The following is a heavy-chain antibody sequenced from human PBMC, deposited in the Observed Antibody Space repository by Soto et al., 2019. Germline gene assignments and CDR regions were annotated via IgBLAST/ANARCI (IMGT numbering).Heavy chain of an antibody. CDR3: AGEKGYISGPKNFDY. Sequence: SETLSLTCTVSGASISSGDYFWSWIRQSPGKGLEWIGYIYDSGSSYYNPSLNSRVTMSVDTSKNQFSLKLRSVTAADTAVYYCAGEKGYISGPKNFDYWGQGTLVTVSS. D-gene: IGHD5-12*01. CDR1: GASISSGDYF. CDR2: IYDSGSS. J-gene: IGHJ4*02. V-gene: IGHV4-30-4*01.